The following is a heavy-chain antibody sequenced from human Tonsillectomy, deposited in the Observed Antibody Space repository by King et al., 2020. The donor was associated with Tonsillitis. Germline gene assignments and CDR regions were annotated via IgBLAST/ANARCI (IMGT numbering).Heavy chain of an antibody. D-gene: IGHD3-9*01. Sequence: VQLVESGAEVKKPGESLKISCKGSGYSFTSYWIGWVRQMPGKGLEWMVIIYPGDSDTRYSPSFQGQVTISADKSISTAYLQWSSLKASDTAMYYCARMPFDILTGYYPADAFDIWGQGTMVTVSS. CDR1: GYSFTSYW. J-gene: IGHJ3*02. CDR2: IYPGDSDT. V-gene: IGHV5-51*01. CDR3: ARMPFDILTGYYPADAFDI.